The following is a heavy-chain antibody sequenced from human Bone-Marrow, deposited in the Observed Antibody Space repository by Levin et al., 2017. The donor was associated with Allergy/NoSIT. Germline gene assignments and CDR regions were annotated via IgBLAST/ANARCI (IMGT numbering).Heavy chain of an antibody. D-gene: IGHD3-22*01. Sequence: GGSLRLSCAASGFSVSTKYMNWVRQAPGKGLEWVSIIYSGGDTYYADSVKGRYTISRDISKNTVYLQMNSLRAEDTAVYYCASSGYYDSSLDDWGQGTLVTVSS. V-gene: IGHV3-53*01. CDR3: ASSGYYDSSLDD. CDR1: GFSVSTKY. J-gene: IGHJ4*02. CDR2: IYSGGDT.